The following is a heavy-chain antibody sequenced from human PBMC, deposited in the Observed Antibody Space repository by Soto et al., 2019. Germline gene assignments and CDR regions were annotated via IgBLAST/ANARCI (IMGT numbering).Heavy chain of an antibody. CDR2: INHSGST. J-gene: IGHJ6*02. CDR3: ARGKRDSGSYYLTRTPENYYYYGMDV. CDR1: GGSFSGYY. V-gene: IGHV4-34*01. Sequence: SETLSLTCAVYGGSFSGYYWSWIRQPPGRGLEWIGEINHSGSTNYNPSLKSRVTISVDTSKNQFSLKLSSVTAADTAVYYCARGKRDSGSYYLTRTPENYYYYGMDVWGQGTTVTVSS. D-gene: IGHD1-26*01.